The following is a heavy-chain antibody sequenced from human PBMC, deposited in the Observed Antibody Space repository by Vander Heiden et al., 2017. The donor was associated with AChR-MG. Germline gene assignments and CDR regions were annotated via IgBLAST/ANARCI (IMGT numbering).Heavy chain of an antibody. CDR2: IITICGTA. J-gene: IGHJ6*02. Sequence: QVQLVQSGAEVKKPGSSVKVSCKASGGTSSTYAISGVQQGPGRGLAWMGGIITICGTANYAQKFQGRVTMTADKSTSTAYMGLSSLRSEDTAVYYCARGPKNYDFWSGYFLSGMDVWGQGTTVTVSS. CDR1: GGTSSTYA. CDR3: ARGPKNYDFWSGYFLSGMDV. D-gene: IGHD3-3*01. V-gene: IGHV1-69*06.